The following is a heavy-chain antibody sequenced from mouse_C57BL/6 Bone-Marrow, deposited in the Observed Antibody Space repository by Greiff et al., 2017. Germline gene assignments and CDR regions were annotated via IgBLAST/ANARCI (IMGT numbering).Heavy chain of an antibody. CDR2: IDPETGGT. V-gene: IGHV1-15*01. J-gene: IGHJ3*01. CDR1: GYTFTDYE. CDR3: ARSRYDYPFAY. D-gene: IGHD2-4*01. Sequence: VQLQQSGAELVRPGASVTLSCKASGYTFTDYEMHWVKQTPVHGLEWIGAIDPETGGTAYNQKFKGKATLTVDKSSSTAHMELRSLTSEDSAVYYCARSRYDYPFAYWGQGTLVTVSA.